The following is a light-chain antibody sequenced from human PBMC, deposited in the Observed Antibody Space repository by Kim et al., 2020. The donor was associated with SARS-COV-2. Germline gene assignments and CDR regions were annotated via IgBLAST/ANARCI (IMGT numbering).Light chain of an antibody. CDR1: QGISNY. Sequence: ASVGDRVTITCRASQGISNYLAWYQQKPRKVPKLLIYAASTLQSGVPSRFSGSGSGTDFTLTISSLQPEDVATYYCQKYNSVPWTFGQGTKVDIK. CDR2: AAS. CDR3: QKYNSVPWT. V-gene: IGKV1-27*01. J-gene: IGKJ1*01.